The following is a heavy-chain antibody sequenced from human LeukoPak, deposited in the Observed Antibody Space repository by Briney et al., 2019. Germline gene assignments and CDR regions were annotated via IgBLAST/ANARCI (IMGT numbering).Heavy chain of an antibody. Sequence: GGSLRLSCAVSGFPFSIYEMNWVRQAPGKGLEWVSNIGSSGTTIYYADSVKGRFTISRDNSRNTLYLQMNSLRAEDTAVYYCAKDAQRGFDYSNSLDYWGQGTLVTVSS. CDR2: IGSSGTTI. V-gene: IGHV3-48*03. D-gene: IGHD4-11*01. J-gene: IGHJ4*02. CDR3: AKDAQRGFDYSNSLDY. CDR1: GFPFSIYE.